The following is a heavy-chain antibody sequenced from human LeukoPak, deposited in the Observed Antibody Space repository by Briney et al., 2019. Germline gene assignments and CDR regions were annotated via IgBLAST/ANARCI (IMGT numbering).Heavy chain of an antibody. CDR2: ISYDGSNK. CDR1: GFTFSSYA. J-gene: IGHJ6*02. CDR3: ARALLLNPRVGATGPAYYYGMDV. Sequence: PGGSLRLSCAASGFTFSSYAMHWVRQAPGKGLEWVAVISYDGSNKYYADSVKGRFTISRDNSKNTLYLQMNSLRAEDTAVYYCARALLLNPRVGATGPAYYYGMDVWGRGTTVTVSS. D-gene: IGHD1-26*01. V-gene: IGHV3-30-3*01.